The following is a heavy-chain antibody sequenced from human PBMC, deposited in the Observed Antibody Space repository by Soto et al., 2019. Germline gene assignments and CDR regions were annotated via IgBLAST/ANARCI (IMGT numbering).Heavy chain of an antibody. CDR2: IYRSGST. J-gene: IGHJ5*02. CDR1: GGSISSGDYS. D-gene: IGHD3-10*01. V-gene: IGHV4-30-2*01. Sequence: PSETLSLTCAVSGGSISSGDYSWSWIRQPPGKGLEWIGYIYRSGSTYSNPSLKSRVIISVDTSKNQFALNLNSVTAADTAVYYCARAGAGFGNDNWFDPWGQGILVTVS. CDR3: ARAGAGFGNDNWFDP.